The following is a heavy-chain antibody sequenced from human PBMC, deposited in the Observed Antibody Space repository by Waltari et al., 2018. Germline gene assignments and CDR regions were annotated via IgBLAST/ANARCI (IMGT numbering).Heavy chain of an antibody. CDR2: FNPGTGST. V-gene: IGHV1-46*01. D-gene: IGHD5-18*01. Sequence: QLQLVQSGAEVKKPGASMKVSCKASGYTFTTYYIHWVRQAPGKGLECMGIFNPGTGSTSYAQKFQGRVAMTGDTSTSTVYMELYSLRSEDTAVYYCARERYSYGPLDYWGQGTLVTVSS. CDR3: ARERYSYGPLDY. J-gene: IGHJ4*02. CDR1: GYTFTTYY.